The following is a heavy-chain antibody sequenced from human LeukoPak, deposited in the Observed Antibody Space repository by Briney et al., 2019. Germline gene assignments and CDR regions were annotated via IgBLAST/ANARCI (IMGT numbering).Heavy chain of an antibody. CDR2: IYYSGST. V-gene: IGHV4-39*01. Sequence: SETLSLTCTVSGGSISSSSYYWGWIRQPPGKGLEWIGSIYYSGSTYYNPSLKSRVTISVDTSKNQFSLKLSSVTAADTAVYYCARRAIFGVVMDDYWGQGTLVTVSS. CDR1: GGSISSSSYY. CDR3: ARRAIFGVVMDDY. J-gene: IGHJ4*02. D-gene: IGHD3-3*01.